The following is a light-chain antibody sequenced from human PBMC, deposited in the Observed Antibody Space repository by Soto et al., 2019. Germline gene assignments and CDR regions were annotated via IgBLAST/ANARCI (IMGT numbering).Light chain of an antibody. Sequence: QSVLTQPRSVSGSPGQSVTISCTGTSSDVGYYLVSWYQQHPGKVPKVMIYEGTKRPSGVSDRFSGSKSGNTASLTISSLQAEDEATYYCSSYEGNNIFVFGTGTKVTVL. CDR3: SSYEGNNIFV. CDR1: SSDVGYYL. CDR2: EGT. J-gene: IGLJ1*01. V-gene: IGLV2-23*01.